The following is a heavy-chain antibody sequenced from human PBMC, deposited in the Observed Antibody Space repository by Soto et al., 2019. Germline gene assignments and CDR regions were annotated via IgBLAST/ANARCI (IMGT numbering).Heavy chain of an antibody. J-gene: IGHJ4*02. CDR1: GLTFGGRA. Sequence: GGSLRLSCVASGLTFGGRAMTWVRQAPGEGLQWVSTITDTGGDAKYADSVRGRFVISRDNSKKTLYLQMTSLTAEDSAMYYCARGSTDSYPGSRIFDFWGRGTLVTVSS. CDR2: ITDTGGDA. CDR3: ARGSTDSYPGSRIFDF. D-gene: IGHD3-10*01. V-gene: IGHV3-23*01.